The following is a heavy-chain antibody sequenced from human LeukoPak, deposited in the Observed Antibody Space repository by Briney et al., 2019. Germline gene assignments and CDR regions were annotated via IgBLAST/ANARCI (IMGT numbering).Heavy chain of an antibody. D-gene: IGHD2-2*01. V-gene: IGHV4-39*01. CDR1: GGSISSSSYY. J-gene: IGHJ6*03. CDR2: INHSGST. Sequence: SETLSLTCTVSGGSISSSSYYWGWIRQPPGKGLEWIGEINHSGSTNYNPSLKSRVTISVDTSKNQFSLKLSSVTAADTAVYYCARHVTRWRYQLLNYYYYYYMDVWGKGTTVTVSS. CDR3: ARHVTRWRYQLLNYYYYYYMDV.